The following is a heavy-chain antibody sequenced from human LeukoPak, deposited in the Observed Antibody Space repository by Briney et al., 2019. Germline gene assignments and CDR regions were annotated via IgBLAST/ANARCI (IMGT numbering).Heavy chain of an antibody. Sequence: ASVNVSLQPSLYTFPRYFMHWVRQAPRQGLAWMGVIDHSDGSTSYAQKFQGRVTMTRDTSTSTVYMELSSLRSEDTAVYCCAREEIVAAAYFYYYYYMDVWGKGTTVTVSS. V-gene: IGHV1-46*01. CDR3: AREEIVAAAYFYYYYYMDV. CDR2: IDHSDGST. D-gene: IGHD5-12*01. J-gene: IGHJ6*03. CDR1: LYTFPRYF.